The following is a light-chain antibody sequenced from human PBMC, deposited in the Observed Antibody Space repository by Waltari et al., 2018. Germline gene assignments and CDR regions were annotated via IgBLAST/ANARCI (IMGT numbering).Light chain of an antibody. CDR1: QSVSSY. V-gene: IGKV3-11*01. J-gene: IGKJ1*01. CDR2: DAS. CDR3: QHRGT. Sequence: EIVLTQSPATLSLSPWERATLSCRASQSVSSYLAWYQQKPGQAPRLLIYDASNRATGIPARFSGSGSGTDFTLTISSLEPEDFAVYYCQHRGTFGQGTRVEIK.